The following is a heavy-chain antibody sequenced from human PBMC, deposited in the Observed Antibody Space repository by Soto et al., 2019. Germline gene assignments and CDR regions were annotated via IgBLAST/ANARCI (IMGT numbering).Heavy chain of an antibody. D-gene: IGHD3-22*01. V-gene: IGHV3-33*01. CDR2: MWSDGTTK. CDR3: ARDPYDNSGSYFNAPLDY. Sequence: PGGSLRLSCAASGFTLSHSVMHWVRQAAGKGLDWVAVMWSDGTTKFYADSVKGRFTHSSDNSKNTLYLQMDSLRAEDTAVYYCARDPYDNSGSYFNAPLDYWGQGTLVTVSS. J-gene: IGHJ4*02. CDR1: GFTLSHSV.